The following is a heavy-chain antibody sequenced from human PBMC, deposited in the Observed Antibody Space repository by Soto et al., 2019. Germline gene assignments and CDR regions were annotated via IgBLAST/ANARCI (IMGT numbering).Heavy chain of an antibody. CDR2: IIPTFGTA. CDR3: ARSETAGHRGFDI. Sequence: PGSSVKXSCKAXXXTFSSXAXXXXXXAPGQGPEWMGGIIPTFGTANYIEKFRGRVTITADTSTSTAYMEVSSLTSEDTAMYFCARSETAGHRGFDIWGQGTMVTVSS. CDR1: XXTFSSXA. V-gene: IGHV1-69*06. D-gene: IGHD6-19*01. J-gene: IGHJ3*02.